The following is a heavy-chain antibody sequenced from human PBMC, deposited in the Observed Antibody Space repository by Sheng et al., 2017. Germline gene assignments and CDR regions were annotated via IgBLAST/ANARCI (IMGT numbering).Heavy chain of an antibody. CDR3: AKSMIVDAPFDY. Sequence: QVQLVESGGGVVQPGGSLRLSCAASGFTFSSYGMHWVRQAPGKGLEWVAFIRYDGSNKYYADSVKGRFTISRDNSKNTLYLQMNSLRAEDTAVYYCAKSMIVDAPFDYWGQGTLVTVSS. J-gene: IGHJ4*02. CDR1: GFTFSSYG. D-gene: IGHD3-22*01. V-gene: IGHV3-30*02. CDR2: IRYDGSNK.